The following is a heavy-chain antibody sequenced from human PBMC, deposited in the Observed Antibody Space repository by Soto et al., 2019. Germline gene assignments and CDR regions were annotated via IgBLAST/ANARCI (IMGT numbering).Heavy chain of an antibody. J-gene: IGHJ4*02. CDR3: ARDPAYCGGDCYFAY. V-gene: IGHV3-33*01. Sequence: PGGSLRLSCAASGFTFSGYGMHWVRQAPGKGLEWVAVIWYDGSNKYYADSVKGRFTISRDNSKNTLYLQMNSLRAEDTAVYYCARDPAYCGGDCYFAYWGQGTLVTVSS. D-gene: IGHD2-21*02. CDR1: GFTFSGYG. CDR2: IWYDGSNK.